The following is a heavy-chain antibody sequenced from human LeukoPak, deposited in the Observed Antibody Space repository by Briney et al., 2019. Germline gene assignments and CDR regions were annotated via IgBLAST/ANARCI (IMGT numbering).Heavy chain of an antibody. Sequence: PGGSLRLSCAASGFTFSSYAMSWVRQAPGKGLGWVSAISGSGGSTYYADSVKGRFTISRDNSKNTLYLQMNSLRAEDTAVYYCAKALGTPVGYYYYGMDVWGQGTTVTVSS. CDR3: AKALGTPVGYYYYGMDV. CDR2: ISGSGGST. D-gene: IGHD1-26*01. J-gene: IGHJ6*02. V-gene: IGHV3-23*01. CDR1: GFTFSSYA.